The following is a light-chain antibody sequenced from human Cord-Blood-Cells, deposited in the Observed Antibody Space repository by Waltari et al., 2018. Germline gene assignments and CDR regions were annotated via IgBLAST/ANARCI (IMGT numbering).Light chain of an antibody. Sequence: QSALTQPASVSGSPGQSFTISCTGTSSDVGSYNLFSWYQQHPGKAPKLMIYEGSKRPSGVSNRFSGSKSGNTASLTFSGLQAEDEADYYCCSYAGSSTSVFGGGTKLTVL. J-gene: IGLJ3*02. CDR3: CSYAGSSTSV. CDR1: SSDVGSYNL. CDR2: EGS. V-gene: IGLV2-23*01.